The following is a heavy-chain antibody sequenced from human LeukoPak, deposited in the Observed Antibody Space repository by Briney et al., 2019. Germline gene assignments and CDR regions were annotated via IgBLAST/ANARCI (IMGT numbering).Heavy chain of an antibody. J-gene: IGHJ1*01. Sequence: SVKVSCKASGGTFSGYAFGWVRQAPGQGLEWMGGIIPMFGRTNYAQTFQGRVTTTADESTSTAYMELTSLRSDDTAVYYCARDQGLWFGELLPHGEYFQHWGQGTLVTVSS. CDR2: IIPMFGRT. CDR3: ARDQGLWFGELLPHGEYFQH. D-gene: IGHD3-10*01. V-gene: IGHV1-69*13. CDR1: GGTFSGYA.